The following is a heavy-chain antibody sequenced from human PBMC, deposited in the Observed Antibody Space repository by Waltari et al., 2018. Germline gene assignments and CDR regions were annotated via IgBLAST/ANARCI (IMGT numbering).Heavy chain of an antibody. J-gene: IGHJ5*02. CDR1: GFTFRDDG. V-gene: IGHV3-48*04. Sequence: VQLVESGGGFVQRGGSLRLSCAASGFTFRDDGVNWVRQAPGKGLAWISYISGSDNAIYDATWVRGRFTISRDNAKDSLYLQMNNLRGDDTAVYYCARGLTTLDLWGQGTLVTVSS. CDR3: ARGLTTLDL. CDR2: ISGSDNAI.